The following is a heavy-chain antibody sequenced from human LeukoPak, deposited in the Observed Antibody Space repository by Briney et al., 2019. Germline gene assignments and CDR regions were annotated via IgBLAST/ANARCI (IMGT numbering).Heavy chain of an antibody. CDR3: ARVSVAGSVIDAFDM. CDR1: GFTFTNYS. V-gene: IGHV3-21*01. D-gene: IGHD6-19*01. J-gene: IGHJ3*02. Sequence: GSLRPSCAATGFTFTNYSIHWVRQAPGKGLEWVPCISGSSVYRYYADSVKGRFTISRDNAKNSLYLQMNSLRAEDTAVYYCARVSVAGSVIDAFDMWGQGTMVTVSS. CDR2: ISGSSVYR.